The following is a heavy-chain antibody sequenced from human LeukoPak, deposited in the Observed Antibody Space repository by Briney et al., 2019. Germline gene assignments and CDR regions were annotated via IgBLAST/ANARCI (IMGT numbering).Heavy chain of an antibody. CDR2: ISGRDGNT. V-gene: IGHV3-23*01. D-gene: IGHD2-21*01. J-gene: IGHJ4*02. CDR3: ARDTDNCDHVVY. Sequence: PGGSLRLSCAASGFTFSTYGMNWVRQAPGEGLEWVSAISGRDGNTYYADSVKGRVTISRDNSKNTLYLQMNSLRAEDTAVYYCARDTDNCDHVVYWGQGTLVTVSS. CDR1: GFTFSTYG.